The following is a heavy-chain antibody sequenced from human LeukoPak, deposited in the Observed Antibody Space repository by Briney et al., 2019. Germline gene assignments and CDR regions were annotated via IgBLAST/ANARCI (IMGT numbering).Heavy chain of an antibody. V-gene: IGHV3-7*01. J-gene: IGHJ4*02. CDR1: RFTVSNYW. Sequence: GGSLRLSCVASRFTVSNYWMSWVRQAPGKGLEWVANINQDGSKKVYADSMKGRFTISRDNAKESLYLQLNSLRADDTAVYYCAKWGPHCVGDYCPALDSWGQGTLVTVSS. CDR2: INQDGSKK. CDR3: AKWGPHCVGDYCPALDS. D-gene: IGHD2-21*02.